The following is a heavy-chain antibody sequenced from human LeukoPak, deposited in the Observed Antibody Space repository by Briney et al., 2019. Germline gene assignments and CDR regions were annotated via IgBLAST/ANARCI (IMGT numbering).Heavy chain of an antibody. CDR3: ARGGAARLHFQN. V-gene: IGHV4-59*01. J-gene: IGHJ1*01. D-gene: IGHD6-6*01. CDR1: GGSISTYY. Sequence: SETLSLTCTVSGGSISTYYWNWIRQPPGKGLEWIGYIYHSGSINYNPSLQSRVTISVDTSKNQSSLNLNSVTAADTAVYYCARGGAARLHFQNWGQGTLVTVSS. CDR2: IYHSGSI.